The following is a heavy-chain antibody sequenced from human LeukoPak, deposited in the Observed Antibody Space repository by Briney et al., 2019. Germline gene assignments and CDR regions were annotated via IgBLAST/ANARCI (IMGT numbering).Heavy chain of an antibody. CDR2: ISGSGGST. D-gene: IGHD5-18*01. CDR1: GFTFSSYA. CDR3: ANIADLSFNVDTAMVSDY. J-gene: IGHJ4*02. Sequence: GGSLRVSCAASGFTFSSYAMSWVGQAPGKGLEWVSAISGSGGSTYYADSVKGRFTISRDNSKNTLYLQMNSLRAEDTAVYYCANIADLSFNVDTAMVSDYWGQGTLVTVSS. V-gene: IGHV3-23*01.